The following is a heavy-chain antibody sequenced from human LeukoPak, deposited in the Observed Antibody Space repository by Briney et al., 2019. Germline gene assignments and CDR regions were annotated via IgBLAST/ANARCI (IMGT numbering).Heavy chain of an antibody. V-gene: IGHV1-2*02. Sequence: ASVKVSCKASGYTFTGYYMHWVRQAPGQGLEWMGWINPNSGGTNYAQKFQGRVTMTRDTSISTAYMELSRLRSDDTAVYYCARDYIDIAAASFGYWGQGTLVTVSS. D-gene: IGHD6-13*01. CDR3: ARDYIDIAAASFGY. J-gene: IGHJ4*02. CDR2: INPNSGGT. CDR1: GYTFTGYY.